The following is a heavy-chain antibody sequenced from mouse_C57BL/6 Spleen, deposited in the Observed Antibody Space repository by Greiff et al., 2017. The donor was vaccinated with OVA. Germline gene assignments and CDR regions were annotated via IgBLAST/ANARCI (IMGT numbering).Heavy chain of an antibody. D-gene: IGHD1-1*01. CDR2: ISSGSSTI. CDR3: ANSYYGRRYFDV. J-gene: IGHJ1*03. Sequence: EVKLMESGGGLVKPGGSLKLSCAASGFTFSDYGMHWVRQAPEKGLEWVAYISSGSSTIYYADTVKGRFTISRDNAKNTLFLQMTSLRSEDTATYYCANSYYGRRYFDVWGTGTTVTVSS. V-gene: IGHV5-17*01. CDR1: GFTFSDYG.